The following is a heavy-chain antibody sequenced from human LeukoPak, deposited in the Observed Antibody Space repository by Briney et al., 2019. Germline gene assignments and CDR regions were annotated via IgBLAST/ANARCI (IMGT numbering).Heavy chain of an antibody. Sequence: GGSLRFSCAASGFTFSSYAMSWVRQAPGKGLEWVSAISGSGGSTYYADSVKGRFTISRDNSKNTLYLQMNSLRAEDTAVYYCAKYPYDSSGYYFDYWGQGTLVTVSS. J-gene: IGHJ4*02. V-gene: IGHV3-23*01. CDR1: GFTFSSYA. D-gene: IGHD3-22*01. CDR3: AKYPYDSSGYYFDY. CDR2: ISGSGGST.